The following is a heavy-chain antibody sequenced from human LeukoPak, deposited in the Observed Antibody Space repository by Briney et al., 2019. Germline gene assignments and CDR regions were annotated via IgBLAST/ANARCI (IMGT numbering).Heavy chain of an antibody. CDR2: ISAYNGNT. CDR1: GYTFTSYG. D-gene: IGHD6-13*01. CDR3: ARGRISSRWYLEDYYYYMDV. V-gene: IGHV1-18*01. Sequence: ASVKVSCKASGYTFTSYGISWVRQAPGQGLEWMGWISAYNGNTNYAQKLQGRVTMTTDTSTSTAYMELRSLRSEDTAVYYCARGRISSRWYLEDYYYYMDVWGKGTTVTVSS. J-gene: IGHJ6*03.